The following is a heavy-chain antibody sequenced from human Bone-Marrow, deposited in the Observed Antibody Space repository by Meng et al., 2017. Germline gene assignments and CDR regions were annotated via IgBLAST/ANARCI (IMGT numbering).Heavy chain of an antibody. CDR2: IKSNTDGGTA. CDR1: GFYFSNAW. Sequence: EVRLWEFGGDLGTPGGSLRLSCAASGFYFSNAWMSWVRQAPGKGLEWVGRIKSNTDGGTAEYAAPVTGRFTISRDDSKSTLYLQLSGLRIDDTGVYYCTWDDKAVSDYWGQGTLVTVSS. CDR3: TWDDKAVSDY. D-gene: IGHD3-9*01. J-gene: IGHJ4*02. V-gene: IGHV3-15*01.